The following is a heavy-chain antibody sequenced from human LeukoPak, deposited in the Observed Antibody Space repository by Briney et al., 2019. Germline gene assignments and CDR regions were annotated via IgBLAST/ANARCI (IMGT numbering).Heavy chain of an antibody. Sequence: GGSLRLSCAASGFTFSSYWMHWVRQAPGKELVWVSRINSDGSSTSYADSVKGRFTISRDNAKNTLYLQMNSLRAEDTAVYYCARDGTYSSSSFDYWGQGTLVTVSS. CDR3: ARDGTYSSSSFDY. CDR1: GFTFSSYW. V-gene: IGHV3-74*01. CDR2: INSDGSST. D-gene: IGHD6-6*01. J-gene: IGHJ4*02.